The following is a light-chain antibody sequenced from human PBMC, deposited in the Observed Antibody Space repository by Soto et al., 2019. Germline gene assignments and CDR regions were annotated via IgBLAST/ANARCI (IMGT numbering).Light chain of an antibody. Sequence: DIQLTQSPSFLSASVGDRVTLTCRASQDISTYLAWYQQKPGKAPNLLIYVASTLQDGVPSRFSGTGSGTEFTLTSSNLQPADFATYYYQQLDSYPLTFGGGTEVEIK. V-gene: IGKV1-9*01. J-gene: IGKJ4*01. CDR3: QQLDSYPLT. CDR1: QDISTY. CDR2: VAS.